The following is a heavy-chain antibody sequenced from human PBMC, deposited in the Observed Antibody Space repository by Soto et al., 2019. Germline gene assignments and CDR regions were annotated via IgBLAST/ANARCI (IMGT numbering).Heavy chain of an antibody. CDR1: GFTFSSYT. V-gene: IGHV3-21*01. J-gene: IGHJ4*02. D-gene: IGHD3-10*01. CDR3: TREHVVSIFRRGQRGSFVY. CDR2: ISSGSDYI. Sequence: GSLRLSCAASGFTFSSYTMNWVRQAPGKGLEWVSFISSGSDYIYYADPVKGRFTISRDDATNSLVLQMSSLRAEDTAVYYCTREHVVSIFRRGQRGSFVYWSQGTLVTVST.